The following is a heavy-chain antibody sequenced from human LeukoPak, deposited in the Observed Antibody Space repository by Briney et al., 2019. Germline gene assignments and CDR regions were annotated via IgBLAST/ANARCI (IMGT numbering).Heavy chain of an antibody. J-gene: IGHJ4*02. CDR3: VRGSYGAYDY. Sequence: GGSLRLSCTASGFTFGDYAMSWFRQAPGKGLEWVSSISTTGDSPYYADSVKGRFTISRDNSKNTVYVHMNSLRAEDTAVYYCVRGSYGAYDYWGQGSLVTVSS. CDR1: GFTFGDYA. D-gene: IGHD4-17*01. V-gene: IGHV3-23*01. CDR2: ISTTGDSP.